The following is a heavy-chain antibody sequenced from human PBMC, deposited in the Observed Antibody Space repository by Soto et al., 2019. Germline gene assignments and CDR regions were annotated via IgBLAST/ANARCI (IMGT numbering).Heavy chain of an antibody. CDR2: ISGSGGST. D-gene: IGHD5-12*01. CDR3: AKDSGYDGVYYYYMDV. Sequence: EVQLLESGGGLVQPGGSLRLSCAASGFTFSSYAMSWVRQAPGKGLEWASAISGSGGSTYYADSVKGRFTISRDNSKNTLYLQMNSLRAEDTAVYYCAKDSGYDGVYYYYMDVWGKGTTVTVSS. J-gene: IGHJ6*03. CDR1: GFTFSSYA. V-gene: IGHV3-23*01.